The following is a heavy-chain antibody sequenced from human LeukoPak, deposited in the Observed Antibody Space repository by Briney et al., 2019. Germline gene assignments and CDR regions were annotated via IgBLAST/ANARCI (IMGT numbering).Heavy chain of an antibody. J-gene: IGHJ3*01. CDR2: IWYDGGKT. Sequence: GGSLRLSCAASGFSFNREWMVWVRQAPGKGLEWVATIWYDGGKTIYLDSVRGRFTISRDNARSSLYLQMNSLRVEDTAVYYCARYNDIAVGDSFDVWGQGTKVTVSS. V-gene: IGHV3-7*01. CDR1: GFSFNREW. D-gene: IGHD2-15*01. CDR3: ARYNDIAVGDSFDV.